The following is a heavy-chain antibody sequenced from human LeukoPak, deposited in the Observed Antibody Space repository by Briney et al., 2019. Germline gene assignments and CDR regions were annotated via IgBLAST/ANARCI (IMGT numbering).Heavy chain of an antibody. V-gene: IGHV3-66*04. Sequence: GGSLRLSCAASGFTVSSNYMSWVRQAPGKGLEWVSVIYSGGSTYYADSVKGRFTISRDNSKNTLYLQMNSLRAEDTAVYFCARQYYYDSSGLMYYFDYWGQGTLVTVSS. CDR2: IYSGGST. D-gene: IGHD3-22*01. CDR3: ARQYYYDSSGLMYYFDY. J-gene: IGHJ4*02. CDR1: GFTVSSNY.